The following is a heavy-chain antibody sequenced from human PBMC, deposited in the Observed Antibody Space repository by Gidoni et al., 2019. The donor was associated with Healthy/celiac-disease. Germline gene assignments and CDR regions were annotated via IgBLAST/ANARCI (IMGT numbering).Heavy chain of an antibody. J-gene: IGHJ4*02. Sequence: QLQLQESGPGLVKPSETLSLTCTVSGGSISSSSYYWGWIRQPPGKGLEWIGSIYYSGSTYYNPSLKSRVTISVDTSKNQFSLKLSSVTAADTAVYYCARLHGGLAVPYWGQGTLVTVSS. CDR2: IYYSGST. D-gene: IGHD3-16*01. CDR1: GGSISSSSYY. CDR3: ARLHGGLAVPY. V-gene: IGHV4-39*01.